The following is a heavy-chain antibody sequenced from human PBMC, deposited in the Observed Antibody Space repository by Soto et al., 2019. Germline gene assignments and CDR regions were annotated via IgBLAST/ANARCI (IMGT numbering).Heavy chain of an antibody. D-gene: IGHD6-13*01. CDR2: IYWDDDK. V-gene: IGHV2-5*02. CDR3: AHRQSSSWYVGPFDI. J-gene: IGHJ3*02. CDR1: GFSLTTSGVG. Sequence: QITLKESGPTLVKPTKTLTLTCTFSGFSLTTSGVGVGWIRQPPGKALEWLALIYWDDDKRYSPSLKKRLTITKDTSKNQVVLTMTKVDPVDTATYYCAHRQSSSWYVGPFDIWGQGTMVTVSS.